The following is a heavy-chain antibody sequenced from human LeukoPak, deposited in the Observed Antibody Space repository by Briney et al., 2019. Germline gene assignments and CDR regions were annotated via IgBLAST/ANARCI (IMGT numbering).Heavy chain of an antibody. CDR2: IRSKAYGGTT. V-gene: IGHV3-49*03. CDR3: TYTYGSGTPYYYGMDV. Sequence: GGSLRLSCAASGFTFGDFAMSWFRKPPGKGLEWVGFIRSKAYGGTTEYAASVKGRFTVSKDDSKSIAYLQMNSLKTEDTAVYYCTYTYGSGTPYYYGMDVWGQGTTVTVSS. J-gene: IGHJ6*02. CDR1: GFTFGDFA. D-gene: IGHD3-10*01.